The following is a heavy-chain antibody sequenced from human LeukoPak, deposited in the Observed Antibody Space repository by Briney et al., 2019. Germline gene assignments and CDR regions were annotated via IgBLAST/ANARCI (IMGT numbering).Heavy chain of an antibody. CDR1: GFTFSNAW. Sequence: GGSLRLSCAASGFTFSNAWMSWVRQAPGEGLEWVGRIKSKTDGGTTDYATPVKGRFTISRDDSKNTLYLQMNSLKTEDTAVYYCTTFYYYDSSGYRDAFDIWGQGTMVTVSS. CDR2: IKSKTDGGTT. D-gene: IGHD3-22*01. J-gene: IGHJ3*02. V-gene: IGHV3-15*01. CDR3: TTFYYYDSSGYRDAFDI.